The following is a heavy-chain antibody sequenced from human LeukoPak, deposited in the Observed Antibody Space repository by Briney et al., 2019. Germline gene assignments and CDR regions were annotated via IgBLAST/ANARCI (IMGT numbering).Heavy chain of an antibody. D-gene: IGHD2-15*01. Sequence: GGSLRLSCAASGFTFSSYWMSWVRQAPGKGLEWVANIKQDGSEKYYVDSVKGRFTISRDNAKRSLYLQMNSLRAEDTAVYYCARDRETYSNNWFDPWGQGTLVTVSS. J-gene: IGHJ5*02. CDR2: IKQDGSEK. CDR3: ARDRETYSNNWFDP. V-gene: IGHV3-7*01. CDR1: GFTFSSYW.